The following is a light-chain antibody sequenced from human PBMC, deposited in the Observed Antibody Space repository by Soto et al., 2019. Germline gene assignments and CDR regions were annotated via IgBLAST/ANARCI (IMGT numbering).Light chain of an antibody. CDR2: DAS. J-gene: IGKJ4*01. CDR1: QNISNY. CDR3: QPRSNWPLT. V-gene: IGKV3-11*01. Sequence: RVLTRSPATLALSPGRGASLSSGASQNISNYLIWYQQKPGQAPRLLIYDASNRATGIPARFSGRGSATDFTLPISSLEPQDFAVYYCQPRSNWPLTLGGGTQVDIK.